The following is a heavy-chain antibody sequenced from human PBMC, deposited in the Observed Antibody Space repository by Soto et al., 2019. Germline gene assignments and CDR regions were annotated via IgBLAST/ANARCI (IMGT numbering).Heavy chain of an antibody. CDR2: ITPVLGTT. V-gene: IGHV1-69*08. D-gene: IGHD2-21*02. CDR3: ARRRYCGYDCYHKHCNGMEV. CDR1: GDTFSSYT. Sequence: QVQLVQSGAEVKKPGSSVRVSCRASGDTFSSYTVNWLRQAPGQGLEWMGRITPVLGTTDYAQKFKGRVTITTDKSRKTADMELSSLRSEDTAVYYCARRRYCGYDCYHKHCNGMEVWGRGTTVTVAS. J-gene: IGHJ6*02.